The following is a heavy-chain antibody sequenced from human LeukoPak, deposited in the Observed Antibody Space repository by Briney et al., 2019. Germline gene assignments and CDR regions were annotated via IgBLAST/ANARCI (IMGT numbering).Heavy chain of an antibody. D-gene: IGHD5-12*01. Sequence: GASVKVSCKASGYTFTRYDFNWVRQAPGQGLEWMGWINPNSGGTNYAQKFQGRVTMTRDTSISTAYMELSRLRSDDTAVYYCAGSGYDDPFDYWGQGTLVTVSS. CDR1: GYTFTRYD. CDR2: INPNSGGT. CDR3: AGSGYDDPFDY. V-gene: IGHV1-2*02. J-gene: IGHJ4*02.